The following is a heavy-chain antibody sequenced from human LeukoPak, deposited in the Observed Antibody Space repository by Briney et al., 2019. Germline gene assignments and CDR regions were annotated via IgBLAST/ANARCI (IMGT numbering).Heavy chain of an antibody. CDR1: GGSISSSSYY. V-gene: IGHV4-39*07. D-gene: IGHD5-24*01. Sequence: SETLSLTCTVSGGSISSSSYYWGWIRQPPGKGLEWIGSIYYSGSTYYNPSLKSRVTISVDTSKNQFSLKLSSVTAADTAVYYCASFKDGYNYRVFDPWGQGTLVTVSS. J-gene: IGHJ5*02. CDR3: ASFKDGYNYRVFDP. CDR2: IYYSGST.